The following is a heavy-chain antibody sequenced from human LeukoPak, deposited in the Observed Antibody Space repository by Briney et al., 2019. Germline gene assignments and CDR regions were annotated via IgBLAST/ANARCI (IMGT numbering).Heavy chain of an antibody. J-gene: IGHJ5*02. V-gene: IGHV3-21*01. CDR2: NSSSSSYI. Sequence: GGSLRLSCAASGFTFSSYSMNWVRQAPGKGLEWVSSNSSSSSYIYYADSVKGRFTISRDNAKNSLYLQMNSLRAEDTAVYYCARDRLSPLRYHIHGWFDPWGQGTLVTVSS. D-gene: IGHD3-9*01. CDR1: GFTFSSYS. CDR3: ARDRLSPLRYHIHGWFDP.